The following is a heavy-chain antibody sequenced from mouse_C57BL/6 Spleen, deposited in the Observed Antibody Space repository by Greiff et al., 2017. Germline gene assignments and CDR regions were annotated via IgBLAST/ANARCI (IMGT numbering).Heavy chain of an antibody. CDR1: GYTFTSYW. J-gene: IGHJ1*03. Sequence: VQLQQPGTELVKPGASVKLSCKASGYTFTSYWMHWVKQRPGQGLEWIGNINPSNGGTNYNEKFKSKATLTVDKSSSTAYMQLSSLTSEDSAVYDCSRSVYCSKGYFDVWGTGTTVTVSS. V-gene: IGHV1-53*01. CDR3: SRSVYCSKGYFDV. CDR2: INPSNGGT. D-gene: IGHD2-5*01.